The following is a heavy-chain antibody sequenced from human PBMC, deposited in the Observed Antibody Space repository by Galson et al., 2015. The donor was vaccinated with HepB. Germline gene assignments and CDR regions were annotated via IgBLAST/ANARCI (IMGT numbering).Heavy chain of an antibody. Sequence: LRLSCAASGFTFSSYAMHWVRQAPGKGLEWVAVISYDGSNKYYADSVKGRFTISRDNSKNTLYLQMNSLRAEDTAVYYCARGRMVRGLGHYYYYGMDVWGQGTTVTVSS. J-gene: IGHJ6*02. D-gene: IGHD3-10*01. CDR2: ISYDGSNK. CDR3: ARGRMVRGLGHYYYYGMDV. V-gene: IGHV3-30*04. CDR1: GFTFSSYA.